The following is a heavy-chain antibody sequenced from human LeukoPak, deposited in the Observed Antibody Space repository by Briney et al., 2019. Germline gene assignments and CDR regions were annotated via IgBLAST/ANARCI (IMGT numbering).Heavy chain of an antibody. CDR1: GFTFDDYA. J-gene: IGHJ5*02. CDR3: AKDEGFDP. V-gene: IGHV3-9*01. Sequence: GGSLRLSCAASGFTFDDYAMHWVRQAPGKGLEWVSGISWNSGSIGYADSVKGRFTISRDNAKNSLYLQMNSLRAEDTALYYCAKDEGFDPWGQGTLDTVSS. CDR2: ISWNSGSI.